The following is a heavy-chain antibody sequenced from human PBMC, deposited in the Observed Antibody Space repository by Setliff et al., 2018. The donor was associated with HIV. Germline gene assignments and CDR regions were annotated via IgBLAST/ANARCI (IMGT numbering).Heavy chain of an antibody. V-gene: IGHV3-7*01. CDR2: INEDGSEK. Sequence: GGSLRLSCAASGFPFSSYWMSWVRQAPGKGLEWVANINEDGSEKYYVDSVKGRFTISRDNAKNSLYLQMNSLRAEDTAVYYCARESGVGYYYDSSGYYWENAFDIWGQGTMVTVSS. D-gene: IGHD3-22*01. CDR3: ARESGVGYYYDSSGYYWENAFDI. J-gene: IGHJ3*02. CDR1: GFPFSSYW.